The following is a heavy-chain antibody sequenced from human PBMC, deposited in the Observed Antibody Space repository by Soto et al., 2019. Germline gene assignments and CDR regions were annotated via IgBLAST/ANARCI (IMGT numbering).Heavy chain of an antibody. Sequence: GGSLRLSCSASGFTFSGYFMHWVRQAPGKGLEYVSAISSNGGTTYYADSVKGRFTISRDNSKNRLFLQMSSLRAEDAAVYFCVKGRGWTQPPGGLIYYLDIWGQGTQVTVS. V-gene: IGHV3-64D*06. J-gene: IGHJ4*02. CDR2: ISSNGGTT. CDR3: VKGRGWTQPPGGLIYYLDI. D-gene: IGHD5-12*01. CDR1: GFTFSGYF.